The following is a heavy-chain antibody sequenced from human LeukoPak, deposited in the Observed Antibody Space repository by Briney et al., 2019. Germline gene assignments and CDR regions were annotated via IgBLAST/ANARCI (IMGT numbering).Heavy chain of an antibody. D-gene: IGHD2-2*01. CDR1: GGSVSSYY. CDR2: IYYSCST. J-gene: IGHJ4*02. V-gene: IGHV4-59*02. Sequence: SETLSLTCTVSGGSVSSYYWSWIRQPPGQGLGWIGYIYYSCSTNYNPSLKSRVTISVDTSKNQFSLKLSSVTAADTAVYYCASERGLGYCSSTSCRTFVYWGQGTLVTVSS. CDR3: ASERGLGYCSSTSCRTFVY.